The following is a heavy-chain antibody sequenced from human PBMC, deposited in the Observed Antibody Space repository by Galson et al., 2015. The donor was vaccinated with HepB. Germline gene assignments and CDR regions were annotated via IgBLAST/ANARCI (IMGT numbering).Heavy chain of an antibody. CDR3: ARDIKYYDFWTDYGYYFYGVDV. V-gene: IGHV3-30-3*01. CDR2: ISYDGGNK. CDR1: GFPFTDYA. D-gene: IGHD3-3*01. Sequence: SLRLSCAASGFPFTDYAMHWVRQAPGKGLEWVAGISYDGGNKYYADSVKGRFTISRDNSKNTLFLEINSLRAEDTAVYYCARDIKYYDFWTDYGYYFYGVDVWGQGTTVTVSS. J-gene: IGHJ6*02.